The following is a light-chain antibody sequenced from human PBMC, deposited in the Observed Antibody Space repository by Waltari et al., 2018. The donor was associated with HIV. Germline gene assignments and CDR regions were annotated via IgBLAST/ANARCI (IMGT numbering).Light chain of an antibody. J-gene: IGLJ3*02. CDR1: NIGSKD. Sequence: YELTQPVSVSVAPGQTARITCGGRNIGSKDVHWYQQKPGQAPGLVIYDDKYRPSGIPERVSGSISASTATLTINRVQGGYEADYDCQVWDNSAGVVFGGGTKLTVL. CDR2: DDK. V-gene: IGLV3-9*01. CDR3: QVWDNSAGVV.